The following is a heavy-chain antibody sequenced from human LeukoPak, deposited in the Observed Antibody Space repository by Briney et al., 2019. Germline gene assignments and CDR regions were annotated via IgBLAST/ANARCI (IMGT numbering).Heavy chain of an antibody. CDR3: ARDQTGGWLFDY. D-gene: IGHD6-19*01. J-gene: IGHJ4*02. CDR2: TYYRSKWYN. Sequence: SQTLSLTCAISGDSVSSNISAWHWIRQSPSRGLEWLGRTYYRSKWYNDYAVSVKSRITIDPDTSKNQFSLQLSSVTPDDTAVYYCARDQTGGWLFDYWGQGTLVTVSS. V-gene: IGHV6-1*01. CDR1: GDSVSSNISA.